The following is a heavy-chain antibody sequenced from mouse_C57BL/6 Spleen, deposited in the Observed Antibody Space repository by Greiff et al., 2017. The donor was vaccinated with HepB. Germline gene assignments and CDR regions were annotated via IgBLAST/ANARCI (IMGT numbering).Heavy chain of an antibody. D-gene: IGHD1-1*02. V-gene: IGHV5-17*01. Sequence: DVQLVESGGGLVKPGGSLKLSCAASGFTFSDYGMHWVRQAPEKGLEWVAYISSGSSTIYYADTVKGRFTISRDNAKNTLFLQMTSLRSEDTAMYYCARYGHQEDAMDYWGQGTSVTVSS. J-gene: IGHJ4*01. CDR3: ARYGHQEDAMDY. CDR2: ISSGSSTI. CDR1: GFTFSDYG.